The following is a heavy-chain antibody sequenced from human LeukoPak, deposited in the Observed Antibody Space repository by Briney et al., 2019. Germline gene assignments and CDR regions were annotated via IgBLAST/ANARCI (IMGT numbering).Heavy chain of an antibody. CDR2: INPNSGGT. J-gene: IGHJ4*02. Sequence: ASVRVSCKASGYTFTGYYMHWVRQAPGQGLEWMGWINPNSGGTSYAQKFQGRVTMTRDTSISTAYMELRSLRSDDTAVYYCARGGISSGYYFWGQGTLVTVSS. CDR1: GYTFTGYY. CDR3: ARGGISSGYYF. D-gene: IGHD3-22*01. V-gene: IGHV1-2*02.